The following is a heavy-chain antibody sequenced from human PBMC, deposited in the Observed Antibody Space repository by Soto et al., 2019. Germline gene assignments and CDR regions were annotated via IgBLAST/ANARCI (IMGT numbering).Heavy chain of an antibody. Sequence: ASVKVSYKASGYTFTSYDINWVRQATGQGLEWMGWMNPNSGNTGYAQKFQGRVTMTRNTSISTAYMELSSLRSEDTAVYYCARWVEVSLDYFDSWGQGTPVTVSS. D-gene: IGHD2-15*01. J-gene: IGHJ4*02. V-gene: IGHV1-8*01. CDR1: GYTFTSYD. CDR3: ARWVEVSLDYFDS. CDR2: MNPNSGNT.